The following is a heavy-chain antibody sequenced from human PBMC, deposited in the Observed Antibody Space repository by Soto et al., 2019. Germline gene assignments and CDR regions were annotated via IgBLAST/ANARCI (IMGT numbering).Heavy chain of an antibody. CDR3: AREIGYSYGPFDY. V-gene: IGHV3-11*01. CDR2: INSSCSTI. J-gene: IGHJ4*02. CDR1: GFTFSDYC. Sequence: QVQLVESGGGLVKPGGSLRLSCAASGFTFSDYCMSWIRQAPGKGLEWVSYINSSCSTIYYADSEKGRFTISRDNAKNSLYLQMNSMRAEDTAVYYCAREIGYSYGPFDYWGQGTLVTVSS. D-gene: IGHD5-18*01.